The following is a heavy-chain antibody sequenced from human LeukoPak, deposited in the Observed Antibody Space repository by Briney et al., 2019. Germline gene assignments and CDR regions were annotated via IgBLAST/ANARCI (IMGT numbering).Heavy chain of an antibody. J-gene: IGHJ3*02. Sequence: SETLSLTCTVSGGSINSYYWSWIRQPPGKGLEWIGYIYYSGSTNYNPSLKSRVAISVDTSNNKFSLKLTSLTAADTAVYYCVRHLSAGRPAFDIWGQGTMVTVSS. CDR2: IYYSGST. D-gene: IGHD2-15*01. V-gene: IGHV4-59*08. CDR3: VRHLSAGRPAFDI. CDR1: GGSINSYY.